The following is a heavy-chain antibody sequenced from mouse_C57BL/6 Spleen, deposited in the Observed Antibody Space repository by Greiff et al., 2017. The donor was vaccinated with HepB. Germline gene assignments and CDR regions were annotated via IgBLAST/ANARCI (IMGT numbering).Heavy chain of an antibody. J-gene: IGHJ2*01. CDR1: GYTFTDYY. CDR2: INPYNGGT. D-gene: IGHD1-1*01. Sequence: VQLKESGPVLVKPGASVKMSCKASGYTFTDYYMNWVKQSHGKSLEWIGVINPYNGGTSYNQKFKGKATLTVDKSSSTAYMELNSLTSEDSAVYYCASPRYYFDYWGQGTTLTVSS. V-gene: IGHV1-19*01. CDR3: ASPRYYFDY.